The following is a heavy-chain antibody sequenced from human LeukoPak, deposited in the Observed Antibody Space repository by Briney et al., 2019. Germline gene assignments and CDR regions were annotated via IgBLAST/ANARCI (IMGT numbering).Heavy chain of an antibody. CDR1: GGSISSYY. D-gene: IGHD2-2*01. CDR3: ARVSFYCSSTTCPGRKGYFDL. J-gene: IGHJ2*01. V-gene: IGHV4-4*07. CDR2: IYTSGST. Sequence: SETLSLTCTVSGGSISSYYWSWIRQPAGKGLEWIGRIYTSGSTNYNPSLKSRVTMSVDTSKNQFSLKLSSVTAADTAVYYCARVSFYCSSTTCPGRKGYFDLWGRGTLVTVSS.